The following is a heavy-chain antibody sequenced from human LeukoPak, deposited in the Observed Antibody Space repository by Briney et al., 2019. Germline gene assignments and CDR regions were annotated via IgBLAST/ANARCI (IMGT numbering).Heavy chain of an antibody. CDR1: GGSISSGGYY. V-gene: IGHV4-39*01. CDR3: ARRYGSSGWYSTAYFDY. J-gene: IGHJ4*02. Sequence: SETLSLTCTVSGGSISSGGYYWSWIRQHPGKGLEWIGSIYYSGSTYYNPSLKSRVTISVDTSKNQFSLKLSSVTAADTAVYYCARRYGSSGWYSTAYFDYWGQGTLVTVSS. D-gene: IGHD6-19*01. CDR2: IYYSGST.